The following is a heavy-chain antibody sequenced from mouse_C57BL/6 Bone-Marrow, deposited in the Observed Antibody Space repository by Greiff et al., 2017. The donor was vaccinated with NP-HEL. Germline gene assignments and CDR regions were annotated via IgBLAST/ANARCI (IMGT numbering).Heavy chain of an antibody. CDR3: ARKSPWYFDV. V-gene: IGHV1-50*01. Sequence: QVQLQQPGAELVKPGASVKLSCKASGYTFTSYWMQWVKQRPGQGLEWIGEIDPSDSYTNYNQKFKGKATLTVDTSSSTAYMQLSSLTSEDSAVYYCARKSPWYFDVWGTGTTVTVSS. CDR2: IDPSDSYT. J-gene: IGHJ1*03. CDR1: GYTFTSYW.